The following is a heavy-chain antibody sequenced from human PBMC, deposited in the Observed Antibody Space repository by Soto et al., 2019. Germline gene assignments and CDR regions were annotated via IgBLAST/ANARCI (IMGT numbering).Heavy chain of an antibody. CDR3: ARWVGGSMSDNSGKYDS. CDR2: VSYDGSKK. J-gene: IGHJ5*01. Sequence: QVQLVESGGGVVQPGTSLRLTCAGSGFTFSRNGMHWVRQAPGKGLEWVALVSYDGSKKYYVDSVKGRFTISRDNSENTLYLQMNSLRAEDTAVYYCARWVGGSMSDNSGKYDSRGQGTLVTVSS. CDR1: GFTFSRNG. D-gene: IGHD3-22*01. V-gene: IGHV3-30*03.